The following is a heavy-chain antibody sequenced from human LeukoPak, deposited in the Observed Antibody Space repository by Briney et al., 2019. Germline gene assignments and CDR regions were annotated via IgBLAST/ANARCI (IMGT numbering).Heavy chain of an antibody. J-gene: IGHJ5*02. CDR3: AKGGSSTSSSKSNWFDP. Sequence: GGSLRLSCAASGFTFSSYGMHWVRQAPGKGLEWVAFIRYDGSNKYYADSVKGRFTISRNNSKNTLYLQMNSLRAEDTAVYYCAKGGSSTSSSKSNWFDPWGQGTLVTVSS. CDR1: GFTFSSYG. V-gene: IGHV3-30*02. D-gene: IGHD2-2*01. CDR2: IRYDGSNK.